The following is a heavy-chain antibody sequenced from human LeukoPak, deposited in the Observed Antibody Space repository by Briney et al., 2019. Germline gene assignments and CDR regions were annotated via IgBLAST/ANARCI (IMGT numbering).Heavy chain of an antibody. CDR3: ARDLTFGGAHNWYFDY. J-gene: IGHJ4*02. CDR1: GFTFSSYE. Sequence: PGGSLRLSCAASGFTFSSYEMNWVRQAPGKGLEWVSYISSSGSTIYYADSVKGRFTISRDNAKNSLYLQMNSLRAEDTAVYYCARDLTFGGAHNWYFDYWGQGTLVTVSS. V-gene: IGHV3-48*03. CDR2: ISSSGSTI. D-gene: IGHD3-16*01.